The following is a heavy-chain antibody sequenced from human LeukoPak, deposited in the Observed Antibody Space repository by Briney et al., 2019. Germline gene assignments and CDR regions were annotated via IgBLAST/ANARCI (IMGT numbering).Heavy chain of an antibody. D-gene: IGHD2-21*01. Sequence: SETLSLTCAVYGGSFSGYYWTWIRQPLGKGLEWIGEINHSGSTNYNPSLKSRVTISVDTSKNQVSLKLTSVTAADTAMYYCARKPHNVVVPYFDSWGQGTLVTVSS. CDR2: INHSGST. V-gene: IGHV4-34*01. J-gene: IGHJ4*02. CDR3: ARKPHNVVVPYFDS. CDR1: GGSFSGYY.